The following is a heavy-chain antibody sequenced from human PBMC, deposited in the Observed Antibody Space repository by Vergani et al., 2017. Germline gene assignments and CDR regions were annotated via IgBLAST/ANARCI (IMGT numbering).Heavy chain of an antibody. D-gene: IGHD3-9*01. CDR3: ARDRVLTGYLNHYYYYGMDV. CDR2: ISSRGSTI. V-gene: IGHV3-11*04. CDR1: GFPVSSHY. Sequence: VQLVESGGGLVQPGGSLRLSCAASGFPVSSHYMSWVRQAPGKGLEWVSYISSRGSTIYYADSVKGRFTISRDNAKNSLYLQMNSLRAEDTAVYYCARDRVLTGYLNHYYYYGMDVWGQGTTVTVSS. J-gene: IGHJ6*02.